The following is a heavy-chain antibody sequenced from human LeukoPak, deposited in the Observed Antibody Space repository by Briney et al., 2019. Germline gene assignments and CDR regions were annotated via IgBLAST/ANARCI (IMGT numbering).Heavy chain of an antibody. CDR2: IGYTGDST. J-gene: IGHJ3*02. D-gene: IGHD4-23*01. Sequence: PGGSLRLSCAASRFTFSSYEMNWVRQAPGKGLEWVSGIGYTGDSTFYADSVKGRFTVSRDSSKNTLFLHMNSLRAEDTALYYCAKSPTVDAAFDIWGQGAMVTVSS. CDR3: AKSPTVDAAFDI. V-gene: IGHV3-23*01. CDR1: RFTFSSYE.